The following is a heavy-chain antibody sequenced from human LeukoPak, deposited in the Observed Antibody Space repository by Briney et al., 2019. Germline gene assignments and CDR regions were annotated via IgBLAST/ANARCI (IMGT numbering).Heavy chain of an antibody. D-gene: IGHD6-13*01. CDR3: ARAGAGIAAAGTFDY. V-gene: IGHV3-33*01. J-gene: IGHJ4*02. CDR2: IWYDGSNK. CDR1: GFTFSSYG. Sequence: GGSLRLSCAASGFTFSSYGMHWVRRAPGKGLEWVAVIWYDGSNKYYADSVKGRFTISRDNSKNTLYLQMNSLRAEDTAVYYCARAGAGIAAAGTFDYWGQGTLVTVSS.